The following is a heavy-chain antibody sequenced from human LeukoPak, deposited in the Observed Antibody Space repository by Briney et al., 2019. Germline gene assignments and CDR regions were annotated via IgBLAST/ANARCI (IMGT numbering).Heavy chain of an antibody. Sequence: AASVKVSCKASGGTFSSYAISWVRQAPGQGLEWMGRIIPILGIANYAQKFQGRVTITADKSTSTAYMELSSLRSEDTAVYYCARDSPPTIATVTTGGDAFDIWGQGTMVTVSS. CDR3: ARDSPPTIATVTTGGDAFDI. D-gene: IGHD4-17*01. CDR1: GGTFSSYA. CDR2: IIPILGIA. J-gene: IGHJ3*02. V-gene: IGHV1-69*04.